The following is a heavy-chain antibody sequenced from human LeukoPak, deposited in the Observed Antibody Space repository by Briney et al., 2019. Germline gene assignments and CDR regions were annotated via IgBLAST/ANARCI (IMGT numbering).Heavy chain of an antibody. D-gene: IGHD6-19*01. CDR3: AKDGSGWFDY. J-gene: IGHJ4*02. V-gene: IGHV3-30*02. Sequence: GGSLRLSCAASGFNLSPYDMHWVRQTPAKGLEWVALIRYDGNNIYYADSVKGRFTISRDNSKNTLYLQMNSLRAEDTAVYYCAKDGSGWFDYWGQGTLVTVSS. CDR2: IRYDGNNI. CDR1: GFNLSPYD.